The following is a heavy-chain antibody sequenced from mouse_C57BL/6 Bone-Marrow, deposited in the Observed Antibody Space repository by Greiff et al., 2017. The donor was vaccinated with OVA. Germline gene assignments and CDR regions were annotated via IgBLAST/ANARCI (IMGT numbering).Heavy chain of an antibody. CDR3: TRCDYDVVNY. Sequence: VKLQQSGAELVRPGASVTLSCKASGYTFTDYEMHWVKQTPVHGLEWIGAIDPETGGTAYNQKFKGKAILTADKSSSTAYMELRSLTSEDSAVYYCTRCDYDVVNYWGQGTTLTVSS. CDR1: GYTFTDYE. D-gene: IGHD2-4*01. V-gene: IGHV1-15*01. CDR2: IDPETGGT. J-gene: IGHJ2*01.